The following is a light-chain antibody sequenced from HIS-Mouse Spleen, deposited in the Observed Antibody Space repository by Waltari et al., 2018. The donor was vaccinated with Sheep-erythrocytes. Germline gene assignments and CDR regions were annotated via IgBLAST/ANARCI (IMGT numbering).Light chain of an antibody. V-gene: IGKV3-15*01. Sequence: VMTQSPATLSVSPGERATLSCRASQSVSSNLAWYQQKPGQAPRLLIYGASTRATGIPARFSGSGSGTEFTLTISSMQSEDFAVYYCQQYNNWPETFGQGTKVEIK. CDR1: QSVSSN. J-gene: IGKJ1*01. CDR3: QQYNNWPET. CDR2: GAS.